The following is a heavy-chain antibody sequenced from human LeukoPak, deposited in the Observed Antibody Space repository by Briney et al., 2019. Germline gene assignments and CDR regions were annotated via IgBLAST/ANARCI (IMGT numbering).Heavy chain of an antibody. J-gene: IGHJ4*02. V-gene: IGHV3-33*06. Sequence: GGSLRLSCAASGFTFSSYGMHWVRQAPGKGLEWAAVIWYDGSNKYYADSVKGRFTISRDNSKNTLYLQMNSLRAEDTAVYYCAKDDSSGYYLDYWGQGTLVTVSS. CDR1: GFTFSSYG. D-gene: IGHD3-22*01. CDR3: AKDDSSGYYLDY. CDR2: IWYDGSNK.